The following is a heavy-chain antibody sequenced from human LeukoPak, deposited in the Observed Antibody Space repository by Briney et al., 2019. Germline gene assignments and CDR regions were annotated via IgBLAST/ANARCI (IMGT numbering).Heavy chain of an antibody. V-gene: IGHV3-48*01. D-gene: IGHD3-22*01. Sequence: GGSLRLSCAASGFTFSSYSMNWVRQAPGKGLEWVSYISSSSSTIYYADSVKGRFTISRDNAKNSLYLQMNSLRAEDTAVYYCARDRKDDDSSGFSYWGQGTLVTVSS. CDR1: GFTFSSYS. CDR2: ISSSSSTI. CDR3: ARDRKDDDSSGFSY. J-gene: IGHJ4*02.